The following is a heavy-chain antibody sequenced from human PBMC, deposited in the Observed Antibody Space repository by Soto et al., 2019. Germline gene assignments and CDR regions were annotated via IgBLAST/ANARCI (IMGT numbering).Heavy chain of an antibody. V-gene: IGHV4-34*01. Sequence: SETLSLTCAVYGGSFSGYSWTWIRQPPGKGLEWIGEINHSGSTKYNPSLESRVTISLDTSKNPFSLKLSSVTAGDTALFYWGKIRFLGMGVGGSYQQHFLARGGKGTLVPVS. D-gene: IGHD3-16*02. CDR2: INHSGST. CDR1: GGSFSGYS. J-gene: IGHJ4*02. CDR3: GKIRFLGMGVGGSYQQHFLAR.